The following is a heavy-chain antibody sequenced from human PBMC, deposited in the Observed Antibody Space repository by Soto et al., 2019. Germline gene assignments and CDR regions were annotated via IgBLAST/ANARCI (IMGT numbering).Heavy chain of an antibody. D-gene: IGHD6-19*01. CDR1: GFSFRSYG. Sequence: GGSLRLSCAASGFSFRSYGMHWLRQAPGKGLEWVALISFDGSSKYYADSVKGRFTISRDDSKNTVHLHMNSLRTEDTAVYFCAKAAVPSNLYDMDVWGQGTTVTVSS. CDR3: AKAAVPSNLYDMDV. J-gene: IGHJ6*02. V-gene: IGHV3-30*18. CDR2: ISFDGSSK.